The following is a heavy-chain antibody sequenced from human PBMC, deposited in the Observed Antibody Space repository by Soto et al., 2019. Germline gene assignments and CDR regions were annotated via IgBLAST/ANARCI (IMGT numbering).Heavy chain of an antibody. V-gene: IGHV1-18*04. J-gene: IGHJ4*02. CDR3: ARSFDWLFRTDY. CDR1: GYTFTSYG. D-gene: IGHD3-9*01. CDR2: ISAYNGNT. Sequence: QVQLVQSGAEVKKPGASVKVSCKASGYTFTSYGISWVRQAPGQGLEWLGWISAYNGNTNYAQKLQGRVTMTTDTSTSTASMELRSLRSDDTAVYYWARSFDWLFRTDYWGQGTLVTVSS.